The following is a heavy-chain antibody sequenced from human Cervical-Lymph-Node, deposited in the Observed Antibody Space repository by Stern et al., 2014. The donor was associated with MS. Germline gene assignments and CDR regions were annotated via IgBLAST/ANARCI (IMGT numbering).Heavy chain of an antibody. J-gene: IGHJ4*02. CDR3: ATDRGFK. CDR1: GHPLSELA. CDR2: FDPEDGET. D-gene: IGHD3-10*01. V-gene: IGHV1-24*01. Sequence: VQLEESGAEVKKPGASVTVSCNVSGHPLSELAIHWLRQLPTSGLEWLRQFDPEDGETVYTQRLQGRLPMTEDTTTGTAYMTLTALTSDDTAVYYCATDRGFKWGPGTLVAVSS.